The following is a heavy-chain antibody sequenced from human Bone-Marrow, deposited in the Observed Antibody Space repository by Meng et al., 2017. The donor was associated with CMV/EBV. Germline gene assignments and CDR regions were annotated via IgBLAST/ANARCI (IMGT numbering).Heavy chain of an antibody. D-gene: IGHD5-12*01. V-gene: IGHV1-46*01. Sequence: ASVKVSCKASGYTFTSYGISWVRQAPGQGLEWMGIINPSGGSTSYAQKFQGRVTMTRDTSTSTVYMELSSLRSEDTAVYYCASGGWLPDYWGQGTLVTVSS. CDR3: ASGGWLPDY. CDR1: GYTFTSYG. J-gene: IGHJ4*02. CDR2: INPSGGST.